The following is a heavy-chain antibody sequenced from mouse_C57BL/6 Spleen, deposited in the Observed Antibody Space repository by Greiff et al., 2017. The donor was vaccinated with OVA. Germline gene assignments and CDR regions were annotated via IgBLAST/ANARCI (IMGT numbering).Heavy chain of an antibody. J-gene: IGHJ2*01. CDR1: GYTFTDYY. Sequence: LEESGAELVKPGASVKISCKASGYTFTDYYINWVKQRPGQGLEWIGKIGPGSGSTYYNEKFKGKATLTADKSSSTAYMQLRRLTAEDSAVYFCARSVDSSVLYFDYWGQGTTLTVSS. D-gene: IGHD3-2*02. CDR2: IGPGSGST. V-gene: IGHV1-77*01. CDR3: ARSVDSSVLYFDY.